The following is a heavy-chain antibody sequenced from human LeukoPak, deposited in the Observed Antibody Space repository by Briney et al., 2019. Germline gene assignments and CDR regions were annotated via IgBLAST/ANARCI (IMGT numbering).Heavy chain of an antibody. J-gene: IGHJ4*02. V-gene: IGHV3-7*01. CDR3: ARHTLWRFDY. CDR2: INQDGGTE. Sequence: GGSLRLSCAAYGFTFTNYWLTWVRQAPGKGLEWVANINQDGGTEYYVDSVRGRFTISRDNAKNLVYLQINSLRAEDTAVYFCARHTLWRFDYWGQGALVTVPS. D-gene: IGHD1-1*01. CDR1: GFTFTNYW.